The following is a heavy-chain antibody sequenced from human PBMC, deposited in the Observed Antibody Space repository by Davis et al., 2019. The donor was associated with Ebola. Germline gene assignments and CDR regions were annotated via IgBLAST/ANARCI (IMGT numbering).Heavy chain of an antibody. CDR1: GYSLTELS. CDR2: FDPEDGKT. CDR3: ATSPGYNHGFDD. J-gene: IGHJ4*02. D-gene: IGHD5-18*01. V-gene: IGHV1-24*01. Sequence: ASVKVSCKVSGYSLTELSMHWVRQTPGKGLEWLGGFDPEDGKTVSAQNLQGRVTMTEDPSTDTAYMELRSLSSEDTAVYYCATSPGYNHGFDDWGQGTLVTVSS.